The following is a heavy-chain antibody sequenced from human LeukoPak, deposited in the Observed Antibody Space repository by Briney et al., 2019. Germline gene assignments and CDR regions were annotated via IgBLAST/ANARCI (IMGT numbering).Heavy chain of an antibody. Sequence: ASVKVSFKASGYTFTSYGISWVRQAPGQGLEWMGWISAYNGNTNYAQKLQGRVTMTTDTSTSTAYMELRSLRSDDTAVYYCARASGVIRPDWFDPWGQGTLVTVSS. V-gene: IGHV1-18*01. CDR1: GYTFTSYG. D-gene: IGHD3-16*02. CDR2: ISAYNGNT. J-gene: IGHJ5*02. CDR3: ARASGVIRPDWFDP.